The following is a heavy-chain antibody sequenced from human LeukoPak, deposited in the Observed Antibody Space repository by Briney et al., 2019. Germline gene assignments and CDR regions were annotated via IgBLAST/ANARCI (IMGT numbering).Heavy chain of an antibody. CDR2: INHSGST. D-gene: IGHD5-24*01. CDR3: ARLRQMTTKYYYYMDV. J-gene: IGHJ6*03. Sequence: SETLSLTCAVYGGSFSGYYWSWIRQPPGKGLEWIGEINHSGSTNYNPSLKSRVTISVDTSKNQFSLKLSSVTAADTAVYYCARLRQMTTKYYYYMDVWGKGTTVTVSS. CDR1: GGSFSGYY. V-gene: IGHV4-34*01.